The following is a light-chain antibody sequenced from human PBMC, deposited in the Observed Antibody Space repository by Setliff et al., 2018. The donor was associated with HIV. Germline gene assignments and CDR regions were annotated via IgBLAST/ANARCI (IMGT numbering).Light chain of an antibody. Sequence: QSVLTQPASVSGSPGRSITISCTGSRSDVGSYNLVSWYQQHPGKAPKLMIYEVSKRPSGVSDRFSGSKSGSTASLTISGLQAEDEADYYCCSYVGSTTRVVFGGGTK. CDR1: RSDVGSYNL. CDR2: EVS. CDR3: CSYVGSTTRVV. J-gene: IGLJ2*01. V-gene: IGLV2-23*02.